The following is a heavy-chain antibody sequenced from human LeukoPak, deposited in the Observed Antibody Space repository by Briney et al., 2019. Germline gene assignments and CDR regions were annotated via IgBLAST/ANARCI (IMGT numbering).Heavy chain of an antibody. CDR2: IYNSGST. CDR3: ASRTTGTTGSGSYYFYYYYMDV. D-gene: IGHD1-1*01. J-gene: IGHJ6*03. CDR1: GGSISSSSHY. Sequence: PSETLSLTCSVSGGSISSSSHYWGWIRQPPGKGLEWIGNIYNSGSTYYNPSLKSRVTISVDTSKSQFSLKLRSVTAADTAVYYCASRTTGTTGSGSYYFYYYYMDVWGKGTTVTVSS. V-gene: IGHV4-39*07.